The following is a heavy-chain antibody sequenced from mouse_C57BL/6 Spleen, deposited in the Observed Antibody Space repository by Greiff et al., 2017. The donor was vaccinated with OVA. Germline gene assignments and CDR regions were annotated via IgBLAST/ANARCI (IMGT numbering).Heavy chain of an antibody. J-gene: IGHJ1*03. CDR2: IWTGGGT. CDR1: GFSLTSYA. Sequence: QVQLQQSGPGLVAPSQSLSITCTVSGFSLTSYAISWVRQPPGKGLEWLGVIWTGGGTNYNSALNSRLSISKDNSKSQVFLKMNSLQTDDTARYYCARKRYYGSSYVPGYFDVWGTGTTVTVSS. V-gene: IGHV2-9-1*01. D-gene: IGHD1-1*01. CDR3: ARKRYYGSSYVPGYFDV.